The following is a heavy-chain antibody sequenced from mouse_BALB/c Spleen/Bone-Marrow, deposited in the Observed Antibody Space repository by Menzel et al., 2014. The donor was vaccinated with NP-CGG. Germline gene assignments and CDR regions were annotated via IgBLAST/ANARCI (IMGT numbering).Heavy chain of an antibody. J-gene: IGHJ1*01. CDR3: ARDTTVVDFDV. Sequence: EVQRVESGGGLVQPGGSLKLSCVASGFDFSRYWMSWVRQAPGKGLEWIGEINPDSSTIKYTPSLKDKFIISRDNAKNTLYLQMSKVRSEDTALYYCARDTTVVDFDVWGAGTTVTVSS. CDR2: INPDSSTI. V-gene: IGHV4-1*02. D-gene: IGHD1-1*01. CDR1: GFDFSRYW.